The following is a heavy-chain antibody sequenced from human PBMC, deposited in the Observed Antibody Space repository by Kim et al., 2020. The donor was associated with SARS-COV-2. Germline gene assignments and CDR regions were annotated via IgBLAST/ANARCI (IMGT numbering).Heavy chain of an antibody. J-gene: IGHJ4*02. CDR3: ARQGYYGSGSYLAY. V-gene: IGHV4-59*08. D-gene: IGHD3-10*01. Sequence: PPLKSRVTISVDTSKNQFSLKLSSVTAADTAVYYCARQGYYGSGSYLAYWGQGTLVTVSS.